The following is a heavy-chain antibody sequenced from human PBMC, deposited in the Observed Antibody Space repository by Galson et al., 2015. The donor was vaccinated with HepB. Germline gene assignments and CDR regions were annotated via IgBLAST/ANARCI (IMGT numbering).Heavy chain of an antibody. Sequence: SLRLSCAASGFTFSGYDMHWVRQAPGKGLEWVAVISYDGSNKYYADSVKGRFTISRDNSKNTLYLQMNSLRAEDTAVYYCAKDQRGAAAAETGSTPLPWGQGTLVTVSS. V-gene: IGHV3-30*18. CDR3: AKDQRGAAAAETGSTPLP. D-gene: IGHD6-13*01. CDR1: GFTFSGYD. J-gene: IGHJ5*02. CDR2: ISYDGSNK.